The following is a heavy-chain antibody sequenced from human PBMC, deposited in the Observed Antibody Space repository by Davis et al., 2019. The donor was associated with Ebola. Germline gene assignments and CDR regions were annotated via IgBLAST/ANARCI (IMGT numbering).Heavy chain of an antibody. V-gene: IGHV1-2*02. CDR2: MNPNSGGT. J-gene: IGHJ2*01. CDR1: GYTFTSYD. CDR3: ARGLLWFGELSHWYFDL. Sequence: ASVKVSCKASGYTFTSYDINWVRQATGQGLEWMGWMNPNSGGTNYAQKFQGRVTMTRDTSISTAYMELSRLRSDDTAVYYCARGLLWFGELSHWYFDLWGRGTLVTVSS. D-gene: IGHD3-10*01.